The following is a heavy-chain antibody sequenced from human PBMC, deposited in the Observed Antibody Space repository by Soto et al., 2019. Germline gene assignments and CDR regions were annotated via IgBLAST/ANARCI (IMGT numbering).Heavy chain of an antibody. Sequence: EVQLVESGGGLVKPGGSLRLSCAASGFTFSNAWMSWVRQAPGKGLEWVGRIKSKNDGGITDYAAPVKGRFTISRHHSKNTLYLQMNSLKTEDTAVYYCSLSSPYSNYFDYWGQGTLVTVSS. J-gene: IGHJ4*02. V-gene: IGHV3-15*01. CDR3: SLSSPYSNYFDY. CDR1: GFTFSNAW. D-gene: IGHD4-4*01. CDR2: IKSKNDGGIT.